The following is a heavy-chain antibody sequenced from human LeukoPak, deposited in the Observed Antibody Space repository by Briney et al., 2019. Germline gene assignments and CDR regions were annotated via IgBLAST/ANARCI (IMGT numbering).Heavy chain of an antibody. CDR3: ARDRTVVTNYFDY. V-gene: IGHV1-69*13. CDR2: IIPIFGTA. CDR1: GYTFTGYY. D-gene: IGHD4-23*01. J-gene: IGHJ4*02. Sequence: SVKVSCKASGYTFTGYYMHWVRQAPGQGLEWMGGIIPIFGTANYAQRFQGRVTITADESTSTAYMELSSLRSEDTAVYYCARDRTVVTNYFDYWGQGTLVTVSS.